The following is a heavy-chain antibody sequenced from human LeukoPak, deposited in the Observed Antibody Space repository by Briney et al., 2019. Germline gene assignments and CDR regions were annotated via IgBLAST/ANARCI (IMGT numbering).Heavy chain of an antibody. Sequence: GGSLRLSCAASGFTFSSYAMSWVRQAPGKGLEWVSAISGSGGSTYYADSVKGRFTIPRDNSKNTLYLQMNSLRAEDTAVYYCAKDQGFAMVRGVINDAFDIWGQGTMVTVSS. V-gene: IGHV3-23*01. D-gene: IGHD3-10*01. CDR1: GFTFSSYA. CDR3: AKDQGFAMVRGVINDAFDI. CDR2: ISGSGGST. J-gene: IGHJ3*02.